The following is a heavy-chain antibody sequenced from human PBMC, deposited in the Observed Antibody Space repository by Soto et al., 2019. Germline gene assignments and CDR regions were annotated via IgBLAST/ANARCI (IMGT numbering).Heavy chain of an antibody. CDR1: GFSFSPAW. D-gene: IGHD6-13*01. CDR3: IWQQDFYYGRAV. CDR2: IKSKGGGGTA. J-gene: IGHJ6*02. V-gene: IGHV3-15*07. Sequence: EVQLVESGGGLVTPGGSLTLSCAASGFSFSPAWMNWVRQAPGKGLEWVGLIKSKGGGGTADYAATVKGRFIISREDSKNTIYLQMNSLKPEDTALYYCIWQQDFYYGRAVWGQGTTVTVSS.